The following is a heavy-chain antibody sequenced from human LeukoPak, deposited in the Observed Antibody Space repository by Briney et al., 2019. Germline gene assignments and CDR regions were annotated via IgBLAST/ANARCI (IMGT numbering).Heavy chain of an antibody. CDR2: INHSGST. CDR1: GGSFSGYY. V-gene: IGHV4-34*01. J-gene: IGHJ5*02. CDR3: ARGPVDVRYCSGGSCRNWFGP. Sequence: PSETLSLTCAVYGGSFSGYYWSWIRQPPGKGLEWIGEINHSGSTNYNPSLKSRVTISVDTSKNQFSLKLSSVTAADTAVYYCARGPVDVRYCSGGSCRNWFGPWGQGTLVTVSS. D-gene: IGHD2-15*01.